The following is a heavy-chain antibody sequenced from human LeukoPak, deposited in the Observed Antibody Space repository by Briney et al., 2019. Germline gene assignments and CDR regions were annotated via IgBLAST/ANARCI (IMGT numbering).Heavy chain of an antibody. V-gene: IGHV1-69*05. D-gene: IGHD4-17*01. CDR2: IIPIFRTA. CDR3: ASLIDYGDFLFDY. Sequence: SXKVSCKASGGTFISYAISWVGQAPGQGREWMGRIIPIFRTANYAQQFQGRVTITTDESTSTAYMELSSLRSEDTAVYYCASLIDYGDFLFDYWGQGTLVTVSS. CDR1: GGTFISYA. J-gene: IGHJ4*02.